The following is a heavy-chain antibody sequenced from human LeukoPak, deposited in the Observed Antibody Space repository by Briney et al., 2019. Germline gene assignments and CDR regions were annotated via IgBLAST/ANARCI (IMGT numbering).Heavy chain of an antibody. D-gene: IGHD3-10*01. V-gene: IGHV3-48*03. CDR3: ARDGGDDAFDI. CDR1: GFTFSSYE. Sequence: GGSLRLSCAASGFTFSSYEMNWVRQAPGKGLEWVSYISSSGSTIYYADSVKGRFTISRDNAKNSLYLQMNSLRAEDTAVYYCARDGGDDAFDIWGQGTMVTVSS. J-gene: IGHJ3*02. CDR2: ISSSGSTI.